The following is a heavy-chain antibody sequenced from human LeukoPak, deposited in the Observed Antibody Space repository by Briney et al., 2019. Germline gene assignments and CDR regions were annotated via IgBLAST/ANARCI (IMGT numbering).Heavy chain of an antibody. CDR2: IYHREST. J-gene: IGHJ3*02. CDR1: GYSISNGYY. D-gene: IGHD2-15*01. CDR3: ARAEIGYCSGGSCYQDAFDI. V-gene: IGHV4-38-2*02. Sequence: TSETLSLTCTVSGYSISNGYYWGWIRQPPGKGLEWVGSIYHRESTYYNPSLTSRVTISVDTSKNQFSLKLSSVTAADTAVYYCARAEIGYCSGGSCYQDAFDIWGQGTMVTVSS.